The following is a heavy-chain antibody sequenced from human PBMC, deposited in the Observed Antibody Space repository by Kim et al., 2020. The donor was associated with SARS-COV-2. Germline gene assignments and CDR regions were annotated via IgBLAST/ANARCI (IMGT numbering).Heavy chain of an antibody. CDR3: TRRGSYDGRAVNSFDM. Sequence: GVSLRLSCAASGFTFSRFGMHWVRQAPGKGPEWVAAIVYDGRNSYYVDSVRGRFTISRDNSKNTVYLQMNTLRAEDTAVYYCTRRGSYDGRAVNSFDMWG. J-gene: IGHJ3*02. CDR1: GFTFSRFG. CDR2: IVYDGRNS. V-gene: IGHV3-33*05. D-gene: IGHD3-3*01.